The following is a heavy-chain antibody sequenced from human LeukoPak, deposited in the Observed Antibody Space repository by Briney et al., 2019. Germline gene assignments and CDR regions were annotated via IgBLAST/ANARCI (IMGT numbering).Heavy chain of an antibody. CDR1: GFTFCNYN. CDR2: INSRSTYI. D-gene: IGHD1-14*01. CDR3: ARDETNGFDS. Sequence: AGSLRLSCGASGFTFCNYNMNWVRQAPGERLEWLSSINSRSTYIFYADSVMGRFTISRDNAKNSLFLQMNSLRAEDTAVYYCARDETNGFDSWGQGTLVTVSS. J-gene: IGHJ5*01. V-gene: IGHV3-21*01.